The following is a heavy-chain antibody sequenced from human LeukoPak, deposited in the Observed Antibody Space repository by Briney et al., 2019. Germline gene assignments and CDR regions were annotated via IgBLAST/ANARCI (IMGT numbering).Heavy chain of an antibody. Sequence: PSETLSLTCTVSGGSTRSYYWSWIREPPGKGLEWSGYIYYSVSTYYNPSLKSRVTISVDTSKNQFSLQLRSVTAADTAVYYCARQAYSSNLGWFDPWGQGTLVTVSS. D-gene: IGHD6-13*01. CDR2: IYYSVST. J-gene: IGHJ5*02. CDR1: GGSTRSYY. V-gene: IGHV4-59*08. CDR3: ARQAYSSNLGWFDP.